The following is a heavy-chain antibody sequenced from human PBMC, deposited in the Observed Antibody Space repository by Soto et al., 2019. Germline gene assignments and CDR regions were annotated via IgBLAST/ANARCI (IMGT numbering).Heavy chain of an antibody. D-gene: IGHD1-26*01. V-gene: IGHV3-23*04. CDR2: ISGSGSST. Sequence: VQVVESGGGLVQPGGSLRLSCAASGFTFTSYAMTWVRQAPGKGLEWVAAISGSGSSTYYADSVKGRFSISRDNAKNTLFLQMTSLRAEDTAVYYCAKDSPYSASYKEDAFDIWGQGTMVTVSS. J-gene: IGHJ3*02. CDR3: AKDSPYSASYKEDAFDI. CDR1: GFTFTSYA.